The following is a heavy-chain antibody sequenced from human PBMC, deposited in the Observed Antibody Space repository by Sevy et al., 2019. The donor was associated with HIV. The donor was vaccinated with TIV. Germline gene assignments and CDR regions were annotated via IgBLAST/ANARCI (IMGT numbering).Heavy chain of an antibody. CDR2: INPSSGGT. V-gene: IGHV1-2*02. CDR3: ARQVDNWFDP. D-gene: IGHD2-15*01. CDR1: GYTFTYYY. Sequence: ASVKVSCETSGYTFTYYYIHWVRQAPGQGLEWMGWINPSSGGTQYAQKFQGRVSVTSDTSRRTSYMELRRLRSDDTALYYCARQVDNWFDPLGQGTPVTVSS. J-gene: IGHJ5*02.